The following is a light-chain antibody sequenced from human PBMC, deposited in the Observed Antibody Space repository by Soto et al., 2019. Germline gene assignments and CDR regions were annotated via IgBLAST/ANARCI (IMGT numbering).Light chain of an antibody. V-gene: IGKV3-20*01. J-gene: IGKJ1*01. CDR1: QSVSSSY. CDR2: GAS. CDR3: QQYGSSPRT. Sequence: DIVLTQSPGSLSSSPGERATLSCRASQSVSSSYLAWYQQKSGQAPRLLIYGASSRATGIPDRFSGSGSGTDFTLTISRLEPEDFAVYYCQQYGSSPRTFGPGTKVEI.